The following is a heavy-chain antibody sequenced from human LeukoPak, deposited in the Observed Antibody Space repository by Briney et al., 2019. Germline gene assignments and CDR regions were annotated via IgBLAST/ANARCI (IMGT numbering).Heavy chain of an antibody. CDR2: IRYDGSNK. J-gene: IGHJ4*02. Sequence: GGSLRLSCAASGFTFISYAMSWVRQAPGKGLEWVAFIRYDGSNKYYADSVKGRFTISRDNSKNTLYLQMNSLRAEDTAVYYCAKYLTPGYCSSTSCSWGRGFDYWGQGTLVTVSS. D-gene: IGHD2-2*01. CDR1: GFTFISYA. CDR3: AKYLTPGYCSSTSCSWGRGFDY. V-gene: IGHV3-30*02.